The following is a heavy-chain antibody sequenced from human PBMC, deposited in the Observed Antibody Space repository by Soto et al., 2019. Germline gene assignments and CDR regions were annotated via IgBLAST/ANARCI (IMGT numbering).Heavy chain of an antibody. CDR1: RFTFSSYA. Sequence: GGSLGLSCAASRFTFSSYAMHWVRQAPDKGLEWVALVSSDGTNKYYADSVKGRFTISRDNSRKTVDLHMNSLSAEDTAVYYCAREYWIVGTTAAFDIWGQGTMVTVSS. CDR3: AREYWIVGTTAAFDI. CDR2: VSSDGTNK. D-gene: IGHD1-26*01. V-gene: IGHV3-30-3*01. J-gene: IGHJ3*02.